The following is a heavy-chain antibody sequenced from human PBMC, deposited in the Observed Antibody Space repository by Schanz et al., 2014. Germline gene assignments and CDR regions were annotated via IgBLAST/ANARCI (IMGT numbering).Heavy chain of an antibody. J-gene: IGHJ6*03. CDR2: IWYDGSNE. V-gene: IGHV3-33*08. CDR3: ARPSDSSWYMDV. Sequence: QVQLVESGGGLVKPGGSLRLSCAASGFTFISYDIHWVRQAPGKGLEWVAVIWYDGSNEYYADSVKGRFIISRDNSKNTLYLQMNSLRSEDTAVYYCARPSDSSWYMDVWGKGTTVTVSS. CDR1: GFTFISYD. D-gene: IGHD2-21*02.